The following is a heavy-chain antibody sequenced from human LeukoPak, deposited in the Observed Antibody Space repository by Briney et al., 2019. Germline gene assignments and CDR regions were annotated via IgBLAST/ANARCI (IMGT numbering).Heavy chain of an antibody. D-gene: IGHD6-19*01. CDR3: ARSSTGWSVDF. Sequence: ASVKVSCKASGYTFIHYGVSWVRQAPGQGLEWMGWINSNGGGTLYAQSLQGRVTLTTDTSTSTLYMELRTLRSDDTAVYYCARSSTGWSVDFWGLGALVTVSS. V-gene: IGHV1-18*01. CDR1: GYTFIHYG. J-gene: IGHJ4*02. CDR2: INSNGGGT.